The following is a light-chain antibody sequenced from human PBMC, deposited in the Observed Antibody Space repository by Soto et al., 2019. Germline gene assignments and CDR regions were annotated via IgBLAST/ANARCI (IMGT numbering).Light chain of an antibody. CDR1: QTVSSK. Sequence: EIVLTQSPATRAASPGERATLSCRASQTVSSKLAWYQHKPGQAPRLLIYATSSRATGIPDRFTGGGAGTGFTLPIRTLEPADSAVYYCQHYGSSPPFGGGTKVDI. CDR2: ATS. V-gene: IGKV3-20*01. CDR3: QHYGSSPP. J-gene: IGKJ4*01.